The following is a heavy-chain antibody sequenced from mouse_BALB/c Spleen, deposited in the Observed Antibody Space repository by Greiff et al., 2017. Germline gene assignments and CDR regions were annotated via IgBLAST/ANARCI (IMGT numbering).Heavy chain of an antibody. Sequence: QVQLQQSGAELARPGASVKLSCKASGYTFTSYWMQWVKQRPGQGLEWIGAIYPGDGDTRYTQKFKGKATLTADKSSSTAYMQLSSLASEDSAVYYCARSDYGYAMDYWGQGTSVTVSS. J-gene: IGHJ4*01. D-gene: IGHD1-1*01. V-gene: IGHV1-87*01. CDR1: GYTFTSYW. CDR3: ARSDYGYAMDY. CDR2: IYPGDGDT.